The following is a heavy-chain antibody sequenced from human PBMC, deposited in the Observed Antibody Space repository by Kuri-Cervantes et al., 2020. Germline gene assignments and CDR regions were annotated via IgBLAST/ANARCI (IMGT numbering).Heavy chain of an antibody. CDR3: AKDRGYSSSWYYFNY. J-gene: IGHJ4*02. D-gene: IGHD6-13*01. V-gene: IGHV3-23*01. Sequence: GGSLRLSCAASGFTFSSYAMSWVRQAPGKGLEWVSVISGSGGSTYYADSVKGRFTISRDNSKNTLFLQMNSLRAEDTAVYYCAKDRGYSSSWYYFNYWGQGTLVTVSS. CDR2: ISGSGGST. CDR1: GFTFSSYA.